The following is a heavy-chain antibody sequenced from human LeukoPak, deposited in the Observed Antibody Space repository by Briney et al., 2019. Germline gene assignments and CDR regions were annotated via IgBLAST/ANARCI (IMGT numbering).Heavy chain of an antibody. CDR3: ARHYGDFADYLQY. Sequence: ASVKVSCKASGYTFSSFGLIWVRQAPGQGLEYMGWINTYNGKTNYAQKLQGRVTMTSDTSTSTAYMELRSLRSDDTAVYYCARHYGDFADYLQYWGQGTLVTVSS. J-gene: IGHJ1*01. V-gene: IGHV1-18*01. D-gene: IGHD4-17*01. CDR1: GYTFSSFG. CDR2: INTYNGKT.